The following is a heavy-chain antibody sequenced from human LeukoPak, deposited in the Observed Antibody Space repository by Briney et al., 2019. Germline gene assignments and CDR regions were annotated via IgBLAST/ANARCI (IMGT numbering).Heavy chain of an antibody. CDR2: IYLPETV. Sequence: SETLSLTCTVSGDSISSGNYYWSWIRQPAGRGLEWIGRIYLPETVDYNPSLKGRVTISVDTSKNQFSLRLTSVTAADTAVYYCARQTGSGLFILPGGQGTLVTVSS. V-gene: IGHV4-61*02. J-gene: IGHJ4*02. D-gene: IGHD3/OR15-3a*01. CDR1: GDSISSGNYY. CDR3: ARQTGSGLFILP.